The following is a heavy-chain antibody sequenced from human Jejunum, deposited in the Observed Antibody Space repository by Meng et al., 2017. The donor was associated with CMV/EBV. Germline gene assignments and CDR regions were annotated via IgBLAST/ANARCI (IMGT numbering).Heavy chain of an antibody. V-gene: IGHV3-23*03. J-gene: IGHJ4*02. CDR2: IYGGGSTK. D-gene: IGHD2-21*02. CDR3: AKDTVPDSRFNCDH. Sequence: GFFFSVYSMTWVRLAPGKGLEWVSIIYGGGSTKIYADSVKGRFTISRDDSKNMLYLQMDSLRVEDTALYFCAKDTVPDSRFNCDHWGRGTLVTVSS. CDR1: GFFFSVYS.